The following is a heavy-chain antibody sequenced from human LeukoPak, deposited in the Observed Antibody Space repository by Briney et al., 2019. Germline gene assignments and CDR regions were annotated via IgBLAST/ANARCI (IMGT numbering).Heavy chain of an antibody. CDR2: IYTSGST. J-gene: IGHJ4*02. D-gene: IGHD6-6*01. Sequence: SETLSLTCTVSGGSISSYYWSWIRQPAGKGLEWIGRIYTSGSTNYNPSLKSRVTMSVDTSKNQFSPKLSSVTVADTAVYYCARYIPARPGFDYWGQGTLVTVSS. CDR1: GGSISSYY. V-gene: IGHV4-4*07. CDR3: ARYIPARPGFDY.